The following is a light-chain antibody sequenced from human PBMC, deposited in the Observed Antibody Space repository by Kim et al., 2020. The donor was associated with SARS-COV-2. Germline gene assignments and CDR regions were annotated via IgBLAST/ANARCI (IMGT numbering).Light chain of an antibody. V-gene: IGLV3-19*01. CDR3: NSRDNSGYYVV. Sequence: SSELTQDPAVSVALGQTVTTTCQGDSLRLYYASWYQQKPGQAPQLVIYGKNSRPSGIPDRFSGSSSGNTASLTITGAQAEDEADYYCNSRDNSGYYVVFGGGTQLTVL. J-gene: IGLJ2*01. CDR1: SLRLYY. CDR2: GKN.